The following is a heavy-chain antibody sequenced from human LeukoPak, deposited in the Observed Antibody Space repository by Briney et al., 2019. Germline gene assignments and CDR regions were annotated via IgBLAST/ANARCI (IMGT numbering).Heavy chain of an antibody. V-gene: IGHV1-2*02. CDR1: GYTFTGYY. CDR2: INPNSGGT. CDR3: ARDFVPAAIPWFDP. Sequence: ASVKVSCKASGYTFTGYYMHWVRQAPGQGLEWMGWINPNSGGTSYAQKFQGRVTMTRDTSISTAYMELSRLRSDDTAVYYCARDFVPAAIPWFDPWGQGTLVTVSS. D-gene: IGHD2-2*01. J-gene: IGHJ5*02.